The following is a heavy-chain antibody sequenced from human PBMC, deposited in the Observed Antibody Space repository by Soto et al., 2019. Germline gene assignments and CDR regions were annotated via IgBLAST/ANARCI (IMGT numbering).Heavy chain of an antibody. J-gene: IGHJ6*03. V-gene: IGHV3-74*01. CDR1: GFTFSSYW. D-gene: IGHD3-10*01. Sequence: EVQLVESGGDLVQPGGSLRLSCAASGFTFSSYWMNWVRQAPGKGLVWVSRINSDGSSTSYADSVKGRFTISRDNAKNTLYLQMNRLRAKDTAVYYCARGGVRRARCCVDYYYMDVWGKGTTVTVSS. CDR3: ARGGVRRARCCVDYYYMDV. CDR2: INSDGSST.